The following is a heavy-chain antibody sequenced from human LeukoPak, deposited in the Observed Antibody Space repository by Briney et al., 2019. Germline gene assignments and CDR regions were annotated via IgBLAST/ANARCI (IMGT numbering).Heavy chain of an antibody. CDR3: AVKVEAEGGNWFDP. Sequence: SVKVSCKASGGTFSSYAISWVRQAPGQGLEWMGGIIPIFGTANYAQKFQGRATITADESTSTAYMELSSLRSEDTAVYYCAVKVEAEGGNWFDPWGQGTLVTVSS. CDR2: IIPIFGTA. J-gene: IGHJ5*02. CDR1: GGTFSSYA. V-gene: IGHV1-69*01. D-gene: IGHD5-24*01.